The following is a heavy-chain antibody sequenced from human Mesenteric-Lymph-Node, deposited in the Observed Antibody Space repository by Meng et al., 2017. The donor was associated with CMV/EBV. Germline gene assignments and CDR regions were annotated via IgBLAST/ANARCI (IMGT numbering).Heavy chain of an antibody. V-gene: IGHV1-69*05. CDR1: GGTFSNYA. D-gene: IGHD2-2*02. Sequence: SVKVSCKALGGTFSNYAVSWVRQAPGQGLEWLGGIVPMFGTTNYAQNFQGRVTITTDESTSAVYMELINLRSEDTAVYYCARDRVSLEVASISATITPSFYYYGMDVWGQGTTVTVSS. J-gene: IGHJ6*02. CDR3: ARDRVSLEVASISATITPSFYYYGMDV. CDR2: IVPMFGTT.